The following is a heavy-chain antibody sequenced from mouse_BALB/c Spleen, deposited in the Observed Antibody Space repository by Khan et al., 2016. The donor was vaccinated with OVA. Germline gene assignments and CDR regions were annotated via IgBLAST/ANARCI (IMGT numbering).Heavy chain of an antibody. D-gene: IGHD1-1*01. CDR3: ARKNGSDFDY. J-gene: IGHJ2*01. CDR1: GYSFTGYC. CDR2: INPHIGET. V-gene: IGHV1-20*02. Sequence: VQLQQSGPELVKPGASVKISCKASGYSFTGYCMNWVMQSHGKSLEWIGRINPHIGETLYNQKFKGKATLTVDESSRTAHMELRSLASEDSAVYYCARKNGSDFDYWGQGTTLTVSS.